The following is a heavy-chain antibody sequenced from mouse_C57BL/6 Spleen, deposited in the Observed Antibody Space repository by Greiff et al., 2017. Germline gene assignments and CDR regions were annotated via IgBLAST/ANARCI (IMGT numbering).Heavy chain of an antibody. J-gene: IGHJ3*01. Sequence: DVHLVESGGGLVKPGGSLKLSCAASGFTFSDYGMNWVRQAPEKGLEWVAYISSGSSTIYYADTVKGRFTISRDNAKNTLFLKMTSLRAEDTAMYYSAKVYADWGQGTLVTVSA. V-gene: IGHV5-17*01. CDR1: GFTFSDYG. CDR3: AKVYAD. CDR2: ISSGSSTI. D-gene: IGHD2-3*01.